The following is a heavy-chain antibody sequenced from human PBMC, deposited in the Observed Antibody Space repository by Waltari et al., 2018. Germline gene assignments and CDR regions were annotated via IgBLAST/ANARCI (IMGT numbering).Heavy chain of an antibody. CDR2: IHGSGRS. CDR3: ARDRGRGLYLDS. J-gene: IGHJ4*02. CDR1: GDSISGTYW. D-gene: IGHD2-15*01. Sequence: QVQLQEPGPGLVKPSGTLSVTCAVSGDSISGTYWWSWVRQPPGKGLEWIGQIHGSGRSNYNPSLESRVTVSIDTSNNHFSLKVTSATAADTAVYYCARDRGRGLYLDSWGQGTLVTVSP. V-gene: IGHV4-4*02.